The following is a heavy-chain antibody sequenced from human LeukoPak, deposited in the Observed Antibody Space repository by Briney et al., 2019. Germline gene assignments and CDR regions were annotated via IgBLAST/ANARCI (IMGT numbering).Heavy chain of an antibody. CDR2: IYHSGST. V-gene: IGHV4-4*02. Sequence: SETLSLTCAVSGGSISSSNWWSWVRQPPGKGMEWIGEIYHSGSTNYNPSLKSRVTISVDKSKNQFSLKLSSVTAADTAVYYCARVSSGATTVDYWGQGTLVTVSS. D-gene: IGHD1-26*01. J-gene: IGHJ4*02. CDR3: ARVSSGATTVDY. CDR1: GGSISSSNW.